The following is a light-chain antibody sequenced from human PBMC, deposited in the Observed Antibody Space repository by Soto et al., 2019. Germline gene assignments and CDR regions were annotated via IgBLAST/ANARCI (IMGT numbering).Light chain of an antibody. CDR1: QSVDSNY. Sequence: EIMLTQSPGTLSLSPGEGATLSCRASQSVDSNYLAWYQKKPGQAPRLLICGASSRATGIPDRFSGSGSGTDFTLTISRLEPEDFAVYYCQQYGSSRNTFGGGTKVEIK. V-gene: IGKV3-20*01. J-gene: IGKJ4*01. CDR3: QQYGSSRNT. CDR2: GAS.